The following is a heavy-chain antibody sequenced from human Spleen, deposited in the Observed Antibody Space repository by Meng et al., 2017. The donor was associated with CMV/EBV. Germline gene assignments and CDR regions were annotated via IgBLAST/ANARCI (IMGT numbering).Heavy chain of an antibody. Sequence: GESLKISCTTSGFIFGDYAMTWVRQAPEKGLEWVGLIRRSVYGGTTEYAASVKGRFTISKDDSKSIVYLQMNSLKTEDTAVYYCVTVGQYRADYYFDYWGQGTLVTVSS. CDR1: GFIFGDYA. CDR3: VTVGQYRADYYFDY. CDR2: IRRSVYGGTT. V-gene: IGHV3-49*04. D-gene: IGHD4-11*01. J-gene: IGHJ4*02.